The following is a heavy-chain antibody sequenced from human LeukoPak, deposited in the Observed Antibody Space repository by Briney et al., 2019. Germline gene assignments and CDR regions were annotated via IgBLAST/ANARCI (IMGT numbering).Heavy chain of an antibody. CDR3: ARATPRHGYSYGYFDY. V-gene: IGHV3-23*01. CDR2: ISGSGGST. CDR1: GFTFSSYG. J-gene: IGHJ4*02. Sequence: GGTLRLSCAASGFTFSSYGMSWVRQAPGKGLEWVSAISGSGGSTYYADSVKGRFTISRDNSKNTLYLQMNSLRAEDTAVYYCARATPRHGYSYGYFDYWGQGTLVTVSS. D-gene: IGHD5-18*01.